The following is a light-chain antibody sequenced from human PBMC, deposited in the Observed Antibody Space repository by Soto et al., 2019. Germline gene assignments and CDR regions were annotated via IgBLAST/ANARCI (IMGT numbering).Light chain of an antibody. Sequence: EIVMTQSPATLSVSPGERATLSCRASQSVSSNLAWYQQKPGQGPRLLIYAASTWPTGIPSRFSGSGSGTELTLTISSLQSEDVAVYHCQQYNNWPHTFGQGTKVEMK. V-gene: IGKV3-15*01. CDR2: AAS. CDR1: QSVSSN. J-gene: IGKJ2*01. CDR3: QQYNNWPHT.